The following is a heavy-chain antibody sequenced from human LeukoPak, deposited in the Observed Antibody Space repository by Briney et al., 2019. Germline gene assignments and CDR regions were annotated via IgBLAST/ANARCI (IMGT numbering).Heavy chain of an antibody. Sequence: GGSLRLSCAASGFTVSSNYMSWVRQAPGKGLEWVSVIYSGGSTYYADSVKGRFTISRHNSKDTLYLQMNSLRAEDTAVYYCARGYCSSTSCYPYYYGMDVWGQGTTVTVSS. CDR1: GFTVSSNY. CDR3: ARGYCSSTSCYPYYYGMDV. CDR2: IYSGGST. J-gene: IGHJ6*02. V-gene: IGHV3-53*04. D-gene: IGHD2-2*01.